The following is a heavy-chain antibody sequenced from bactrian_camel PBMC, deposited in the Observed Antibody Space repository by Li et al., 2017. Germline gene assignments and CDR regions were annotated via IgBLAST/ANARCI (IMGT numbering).Heavy chain of an antibody. CDR1: GYSGRC. J-gene: IGHJ6*01. CDR2: FDSDGAT. V-gene: IGHV3S53*01. D-gene: IGHD3*01. Sequence: QVQLVESGGGSVEAGGSLTLSCAVSGYSGRCMGWFRQVPGQKREGVAGFDSDGATSYRDSVKGRFTISQDNAKKILYLQMDNLKPEDTAMYHCAAAISVCYADYVPAFLGYQGQGTQVTVSS.